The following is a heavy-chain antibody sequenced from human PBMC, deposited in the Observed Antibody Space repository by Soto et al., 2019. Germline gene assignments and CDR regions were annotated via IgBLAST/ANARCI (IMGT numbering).Heavy chain of an antibody. D-gene: IGHD2-21*02. Sequence: QVQLVESGGGVVQPGRSLRLSCTASGFTFSSYNMEWVRQAPGKGLEWVTVISFDGSNKYYADSVKGRFTVSRDNSKNTLYLQMNSLRDEDMAVYYCAREVGTFYYHYGMDVWGQGTTVTVSS. CDR2: ISFDGSNK. V-gene: IGHV3-30-3*01. CDR3: AREVGTFYYHYGMDV. CDR1: GFTFSSYN. J-gene: IGHJ6*02.